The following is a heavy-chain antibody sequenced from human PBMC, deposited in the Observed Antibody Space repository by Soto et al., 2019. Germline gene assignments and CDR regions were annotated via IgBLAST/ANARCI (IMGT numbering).Heavy chain of an antibody. CDR2: ISGRGDTT. D-gene: IGHD6-19*01. J-gene: IGHJ4*02. CDR1: GFSFSAYA. V-gene: IGHV3-23*01. Sequence: EVQLLDSGGGLVQPGGSLRLSCAASGFSFSAYAMSWVRQAPGKGLEWVSSISGRGDTTYYADSVNGRFTISRDNSKNALYLQMSTLRADDTAVYFCAKVQIAVAANGYGFDYWGQGTQVTVSS. CDR3: AKVQIAVAANGYGFDY.